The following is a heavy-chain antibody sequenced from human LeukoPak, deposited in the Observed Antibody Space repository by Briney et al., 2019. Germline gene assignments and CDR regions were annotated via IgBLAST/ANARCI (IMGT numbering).Heavy chain of an antibody. D-gene: IGHD6-19*01. CDR2: IKQDGREK. CDR3: SRNPSSGWYLKGWFDP. Sequence: GGALRLSCAASGFSLSSYAMSWVRQAPGKGQESVANIKQDGREKYNVDSVKGRFTISRDNAKNSLYLQMHSLRAEDTAVYYCSRNPSSGWYLKGWFDPWGQGTLVTVSS. J-gene: IGHJ5*02. CDR1: GFSLSSYA. V-gene: IGHV3-7*01.